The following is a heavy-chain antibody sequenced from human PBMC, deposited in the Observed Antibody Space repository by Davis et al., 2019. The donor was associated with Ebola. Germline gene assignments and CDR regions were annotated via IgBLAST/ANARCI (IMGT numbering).Heavy chain of an antibody. D-gene: IGHD4-17*01. J-gene: IGHJ6*02. CDR3: ARDRSTVTTMYYYGMDV. V-gene: IGHV1-2*04. CDR1: GGTFSSYA. Sequence: ASVKVSCKASGGTFSSYAISWVRQPPGQGLEWMGWINPNSGGTNYAQKFQGWVTMTRDTSISTAYMELRSLRSDDTAVYYCARDRSTVTTMYYYGMDVWGQGTTVTVSS. CDR2: INPNSGGT.